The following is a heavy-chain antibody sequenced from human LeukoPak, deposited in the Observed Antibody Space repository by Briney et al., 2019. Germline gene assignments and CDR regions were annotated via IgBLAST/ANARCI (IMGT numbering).Heavy chain of an antibody. CDR1: GGSFSSYY. CDR2: IFSSGTT. J-gene: IGHJ4*02. V-gene: IGHV4-59*01. D-gene: IGHD4/OR15-4a*01. CDR3: AGARSWCVFDS. Sequence: SETLSLTCSVSGGSFSSYYWTWIRQPPGKGLEWIGYIFSSGTTNYSPSLKSRVTISIDTSNKQFSLKLRSVTAADTAIYYCAGARSWCVFDSWGRGTLVTVSS.